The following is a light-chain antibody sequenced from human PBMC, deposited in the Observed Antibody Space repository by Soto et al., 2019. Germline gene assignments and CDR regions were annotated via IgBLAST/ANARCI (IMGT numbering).Light chain of an antibody. J-gene: IGKJ4*01. V-gene: IGKV2-28*01. CDR3: FQALDVPLT. Sequence: EIVMTQSPVSLPVTPGEPASFFCRSSQSLLHSDGYNYLHWYLQKPGQSPQLLIYVASNRASGVPDRFSGSGSGTDFTLKISRVEAEDVGVYYCFQALDVPLTFGGGTKVEIK. CDR1: QSLLHSDGYNY. CDR2: VAS.